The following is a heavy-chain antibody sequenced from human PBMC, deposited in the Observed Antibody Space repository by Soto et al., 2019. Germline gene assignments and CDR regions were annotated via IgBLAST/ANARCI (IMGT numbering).Heavy chain of an antibody. CDR3: ARGWDHYDSSGLLTWFDP. D-gene: IGHD3-22*01. J-gene: IGHJ5*02. CDR1: GGTFTDLG. Sequence: SVKVSCKASGGTFTDLGLHWVRQAPAQGLEWMGGIIPIFGTPNYAQKFQGRVIITADEFTSTAHMELSSLRSEDTAVYYCARGWDHYDSSGLLTWFDPWGQGTLVTVPQ. CDR2: IIPIFGTP. V-gene: IGHV1-69*13.